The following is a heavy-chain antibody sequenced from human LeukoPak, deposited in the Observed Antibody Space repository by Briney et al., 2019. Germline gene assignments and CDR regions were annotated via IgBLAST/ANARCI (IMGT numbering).Heavy chain of an antibody. CDR2: MNPNSGNT. V-gene: IGHV1-8*02. CDR1: GYTFTSYG. D-gene: IGHD3-9*01. CDR3: ARATRGLTGPRTYYYYYYMDV. Sequence: ASVKVSCKASGYTFTSYGISWVRQATGQGLEWMGWMNPNSGNTGYAQKFQGRVTMTRNTSISTAYMELSSLRSEDTAVYYCARATRGLTGPRTYYYYYYMDVWGKGTTVTISS. J-gene: IGHJ6*03.